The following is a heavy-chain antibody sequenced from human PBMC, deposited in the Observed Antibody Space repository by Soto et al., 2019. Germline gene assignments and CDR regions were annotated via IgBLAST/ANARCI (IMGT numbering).Heavy chain of an antibody. CDR3: ARPYYDSSGYYLWYSDY. CDR1: GDSFNTFA. D-gene: IGHD3-22*01. CDR2: IIPNFDTP. J-gene: IGHJ4*02. V-gene: IGHV1-69*06. Sequence: QVQLVQSGAEVKKPGSSVKLSCKASGDSFNTFAVTWVRQAPGQGLEWMGGIIPNFDTPNYAQKFQGRVTIIADKSTSTPYMELSRRPSEDTAVYYFARPYYDSSGYYLWYSDYWCQGTLVTVSS.